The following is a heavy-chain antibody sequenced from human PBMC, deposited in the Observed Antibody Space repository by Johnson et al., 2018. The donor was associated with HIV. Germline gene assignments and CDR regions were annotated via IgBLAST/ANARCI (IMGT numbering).Heavy chain of an antibody. D-gene: IGHD3-22*01. J-gene: IGHJ3*02. V-gene: IGHV3-30*02. CDR2: IRYDGSNK. Sequence: QMQLVESGGGVVQPGGSLRLSCAASGFTFSSYGMHWVRQAPGKGLEWVAFIRYDGSNKYYADSVKGRFTISRDNSKNTLYLQMNSLRAEDTAVYYCAKGFYDSSGTDSFHIWGQGTMVTVSS. CDR1: GFTFSSYG. CDR3: AKGFYDSSGTDSFHI.